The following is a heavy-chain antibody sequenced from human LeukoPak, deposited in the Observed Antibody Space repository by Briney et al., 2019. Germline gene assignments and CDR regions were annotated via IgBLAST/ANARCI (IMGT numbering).Heavy chain of an antibody. J-gene: IGHJ6*03. CDR3: ARGPGPSYYYYCYMDV. CDR1: GGTFSSYA. CDR2: IIPIFGTA. V-gene: IGHV1-69*05. Sequence: SVKVSCKASGGTFSSYAINWVRQAPGQGLEWMGGIIPIFGTANYAQKFQGRVTITTDESTSTAYMELSSLRSEDTAVYYCARGPGPSYYYYCYMDVWGKGTTVTVSS.